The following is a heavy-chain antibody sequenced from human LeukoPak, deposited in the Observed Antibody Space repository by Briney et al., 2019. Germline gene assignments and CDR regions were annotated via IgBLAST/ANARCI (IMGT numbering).Heavy chain of an antibody. CDR2: INPSGGST. CDR3: AKDAEQWLDGDYYNMDV. CDR1: GYTFTNYY. J-gene: IGHJ6*03. V-gene: IGHV1-46*01. Sequence: ASMKVSCKASGYTFTNYYIHWVRKAPGQGLEWMGRINPSGGSTSYAQQFQGRVTMTRDTSASTVYMELSSLRSDDTAVYYCAKDAEQWLDGDYYNMDVWGKGTTVTISS. D-gene: IGHD6-19*01.